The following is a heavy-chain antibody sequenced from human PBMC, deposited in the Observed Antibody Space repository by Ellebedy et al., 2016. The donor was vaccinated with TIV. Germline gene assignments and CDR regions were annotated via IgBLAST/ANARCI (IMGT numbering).Heavy chain of an antibody. D-gene: IGHD3-10*01. CDR1: GFTFSSYA. CDR3: ANLLLWFAPFDY. V-gene: IGHV3-23*01. Sequence: GGSLRLXXAASGFTFSSYAMSWVRQAPGKGLEWVSAISGSGGSTYYADSVKGRFTISRDNSKNTLYLQMNSLRAEDTAVYYCANLLLWFAPFDYWGQGTLVTVSS. CDR2: ISGSGGST. J-gene: IGHJ4*02.